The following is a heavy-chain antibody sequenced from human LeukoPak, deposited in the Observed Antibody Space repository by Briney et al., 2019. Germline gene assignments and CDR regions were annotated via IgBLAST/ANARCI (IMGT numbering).Heavy chain of an antibody. J-gene: IGHJ5*02. D-gene: IGHD6-13*01. CDR3: ARGVAAAGTIWFDP. Sequence: SETLSLTCAVYGRSFSGYYWSWIRQPPGKGLEWIGEINHSGSTNYNPSLKSRVTISVDTSKNQFSLKLSSVTAADTAVYYCARGVAAAGTIWFDPWGQGTLVTVSS. V-gene: IGHV4-34*01. CDR2: INHSGST. CDR1: GRSFSGYY.